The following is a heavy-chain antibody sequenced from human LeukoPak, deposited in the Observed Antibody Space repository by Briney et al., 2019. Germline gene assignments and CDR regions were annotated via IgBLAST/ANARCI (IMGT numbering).Heavy chain of an antibody. CDR2: IKSDGVFT. CDR1: GFAFNVFG. J-gene: IGHJ4*02. Sequence: GGSLRLSCEGSGFAFNVFGMHWIRQAPGKGLEWVAFIKSDGVFTNYAEAVKGRFSISRDNSDNTVFLQMESVRPDDTAVYYCARKLMSSRRFEYWGQGTLVTVSS. CDR3: ARKLMSSRRFEY. V-gene: IGHV3-30*02. D-gene: IGHD2-8*01.